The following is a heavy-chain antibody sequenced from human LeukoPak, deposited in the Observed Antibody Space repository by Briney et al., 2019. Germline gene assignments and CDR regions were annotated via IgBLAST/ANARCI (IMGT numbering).Heavy chain of an antibody. D-gene: IGHD3-16*01. V-gene: IGHV4-39*07. Sequence: PSETLSLTCTVSGGSISSSSYYWGWIRQPPGKGLEWIGSIYYSGSTYYNPSLKSRVTISVDTSKNQFSLKLSSVTAADTAVYYCARVDRGSHRLRLVPSLLPHKNYYYYMDVWGKGTTVTVSS. J-gene: IGHJ6*03. CDR3: ARVDRGSHRLRLVPSLLPHKNYYYYMDV. CDR1: GGSISSSSYY. CDR2: IYYSGST.